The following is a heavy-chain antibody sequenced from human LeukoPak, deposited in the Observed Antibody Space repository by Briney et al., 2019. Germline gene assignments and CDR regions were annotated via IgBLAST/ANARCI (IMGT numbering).Heavy chain of an antibody. CDR1: GYRFTSYW. J-gene: IGHJ4*02. Sequence: GESLKISFQGSGYRFTSYWIAWVRQLPGKGLEWMGIIYPGNSDTKYSPSFQGQVTISADKSISTAYLQWSSLKASDTAMYYCARRYTIFGVVTIDYWGQGTLVTVSS. CDR3: ARRYTIFGVVTIDY. V-gene: IGHV5-51*01. D-gene: IGHD3-3*01. CDR2: IYPGNSDT.